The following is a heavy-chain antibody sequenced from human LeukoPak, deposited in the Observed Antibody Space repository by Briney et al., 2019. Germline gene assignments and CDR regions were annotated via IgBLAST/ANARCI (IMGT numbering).Heavy chain of an antibody. CDR3: AKDDSLDY. D-gene: IGHD2-15*01. V-gene: IGHV3-9*01. J-gene: IGHJ4*02. CDR2: ISWNSGSI. CDR1: GFTFDDYA. Sequence: GRSLRLSCAASGFTFDDYAMHWVRQAPGKGLEWVSGISWNSGSIGYADSVKGRFTISRDNAKNSLYLQMNSLRAEDTALYYCAKDDSLDYWGQGTLVTVSS.